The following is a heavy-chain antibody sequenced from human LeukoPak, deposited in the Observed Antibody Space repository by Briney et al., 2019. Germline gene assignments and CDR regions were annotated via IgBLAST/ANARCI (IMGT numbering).Heavy chain of an antibody. D-gene: IGHD3-22*01. CDR1: GYSFTSCW. CDR2: IDPSDSYT. CDR3: ARQADYDSSGYPH. J-gene: IGHJ4*02. Sequence: GESLKISCKGSGYSFTSCWISRVRQMPGKGLEWMGRIDPSDSYTNYSPSFQGHVTIPADKSISTAYLQWSSLKASDTAMYYCARQADYDSSGYPHWGQGTLVTVSS. V-gene: IGHV5-10-1*01.